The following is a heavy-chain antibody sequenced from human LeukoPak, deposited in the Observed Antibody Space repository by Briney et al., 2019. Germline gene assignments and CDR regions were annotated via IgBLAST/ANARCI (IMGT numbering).Heavy chain of an antibody. Sequence: ASVKVSCKASGYTFTSYGISWVRQAPGQGLGWRGWISAYNGNTNYAQKLQGRVTMTTDTSTSTAYMELRSLRSDDTAVYYCARDFDYVWVDSGGWFDPWGQGTLVTVSS. J-gene: IGHJ5*02. D-gene: IGHD3-16*01. CDR3: ARDFDYVWVDSGGWFDP. V-gene: IGHV1-18*01. CDR2: ISAYNGNT. CDR1: GYTFTSYG.